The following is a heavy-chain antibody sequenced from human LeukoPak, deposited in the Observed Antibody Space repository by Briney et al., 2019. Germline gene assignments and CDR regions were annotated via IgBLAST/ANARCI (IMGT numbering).Heavy chain of an antibody. CDR1: GFRFSNSW. V-gene: IGHV3-74*01. D-gene: IGHD3-10*01. J-gene: IGHJ4*02. CDR2: MKTDGTRI. CDR3: ARGADHGGSYYPD. Sequence: GGSLRLSCGASGFRFSNSWMYWVRQGPGKGPVWVSRMKTDGTRIEYADSVKGRFTISRDNAKNTLFLQMSSLRVEDTAVYYCARGADHGGSYYPDWGQGTRVTVSS.